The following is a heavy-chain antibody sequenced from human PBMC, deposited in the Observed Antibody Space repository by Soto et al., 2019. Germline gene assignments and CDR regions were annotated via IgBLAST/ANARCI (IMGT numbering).Heavy chain of an antibody. D-gene: IGHD4-17*01. CDR2: FYPGDSDT. Sequence: PGESLKISCKGSGYYFPSYWIGWVRQMPGKGLEWMGIFYPGDSDTRYSPSFQGQVTISADRSISTAYLQWSSLKPSDTAMYYWARQANGAEGFDYWGQGTRDTVSP. CDR3: ARQANGAEGFDY. V-gene: IGHV5-51*01. J-gene: IGHJ4*02. CDR1: GYYFPSYW.